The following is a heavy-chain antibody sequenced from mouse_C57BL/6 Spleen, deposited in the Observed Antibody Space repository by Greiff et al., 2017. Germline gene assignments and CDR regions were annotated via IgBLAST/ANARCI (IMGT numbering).Heavy chain of an antibody. J-gene: IGHJ1*03. D-gene: IGHD1-1*01. V-gene: IGHV3-3*01. Sequence: EVMLVESGPSLVRPSQTLSLTCTVTGFSINSDCYWIWIRQFPGNKLEYIGYTFYSGITYYNPSLESRTYITRDTSKNQFSLKLSSVTTEDTATYYCARMAYYGSSLWYFDVWGTGTTVTVSS. CDR2: TFYSGIT. CDR3: ARMAYYGSSLWYFDV. CDR1: GFSINSDCY.